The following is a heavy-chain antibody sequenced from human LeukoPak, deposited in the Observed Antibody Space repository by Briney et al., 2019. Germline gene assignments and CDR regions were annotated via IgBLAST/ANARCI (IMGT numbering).Heavy chain of an antibody. Sequence: PSETLSLTCAVYGGSFSGYYWSWIRQPPGKGLEWIGEINHSGSTNYNPSLKSRVTISVDTSKNQFSLKLSSVTAADTAVYYCARGPRPRDGSWYNYWGQGTLVTVSS. CDR1: GGSFSGYY. CDR3: ARGPRPRDGSWYNY. J-gene: IGHJ4*02. V-gene: IGHV4-34*01. D-gene: IGHD6-13*01. CDR2: INHSGST.